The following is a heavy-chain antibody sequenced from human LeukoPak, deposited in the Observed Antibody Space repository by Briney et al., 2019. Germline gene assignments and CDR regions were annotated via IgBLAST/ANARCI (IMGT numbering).Heavy chain of an antibody. CDR2: INPTSGGT. Sequence: ASVKVSCKASGYTFTGYYMHWVRQAPRQGLEWMGWINPTSGGTNYAQQFQGSVTMTRDTSISTAYMELSRLRSDDTAVYYCARIVAGTPFDYWGQGTLVTVSS. D-gene: IGHD6-19*01. J-gene: IGHJ4*02. V-gene: IGHV1-2*02. CDR3: ARIVAGTPFDY. CDR1: GYTFTGYY.